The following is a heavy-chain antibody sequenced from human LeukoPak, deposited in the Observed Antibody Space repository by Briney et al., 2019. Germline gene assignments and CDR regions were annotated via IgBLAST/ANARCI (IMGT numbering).Heavy chain of an antibody. Sequence: GGSLRLSCAASGFTFSYTWLSWVRQAPGKGLEWVGRIKTKSDGGTTDYAAPVKGRFTISRDDSKNTLYMQMNSLRAEDTAKYYCAKEILRYSYGFDCWGQGTLVIVSS. CDR1: GFTFSYTW. V-gene: IGHV3-15*01. CDR2: IKTKSDGGTT. J-gene: IGHJ4*02. CDR3: AKEILRYSYGFDC. D-gene: IGHD5-18*01.